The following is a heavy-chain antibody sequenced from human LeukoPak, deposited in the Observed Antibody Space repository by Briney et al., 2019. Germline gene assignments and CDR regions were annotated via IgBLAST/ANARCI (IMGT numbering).Heavy chain of an antibody. CDR1: GGSNSRSSNY. CDR2: IYYSGST. D-gene: IGHD3-22*01. V-gene: IGHV4-39*07. CDR3: ARVQSRDYYDGSGYYFRVQGAFDI. Sequence: SETLSLTCTVSGGSNSRSSNYWGWIRQSPGKGLEWIGSIYYSGSTYYNPSLKSRVTISIDTSKNQFSLKLSSVTAADTAVYYCARVQSRDYYDGSGYYFRVQGAFDIWGQGTMVTVSS. J-gene: IGHJ3*02.